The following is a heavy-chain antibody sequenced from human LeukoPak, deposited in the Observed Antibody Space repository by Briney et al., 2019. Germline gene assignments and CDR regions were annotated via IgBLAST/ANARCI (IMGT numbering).Heavy chain of an antibody. CDR1: GGSISSSSYY. Sequence: SEALSLTCTVSGGSISSSSYYWGWIRQPPGKGLEWIGSIYYSGSTYYNPSLKSRVTISVDTSKNQFSLKLSSVTAADTAVYYCARSPPWYYFYMDVWGKGTTVTVSS. CDR3: ARSPPWYYFYMDV. J-gene: IGHJ6*03. V-gene: IGHV4-39*07. CDR2: IYYSGST.